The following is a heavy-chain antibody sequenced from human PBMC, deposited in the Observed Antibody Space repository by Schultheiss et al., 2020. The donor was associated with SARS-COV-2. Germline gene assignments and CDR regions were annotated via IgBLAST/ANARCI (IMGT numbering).Heavy chain of an antibody. CDR1: GFTFSTYG. CDR2: ISYEGSIK. D-gene: IGHD6-13*01. CDR3: AKIAAAGYYYGMDV. Sequence: GGSLRLSCAASGFTFSTYGMHWVRQAPGKGLEWVAAISYEGSIKYYADSVKGRFTISRDNSKNTLYLQMNSLRAEDTAVYYCAKIAAAGYYYGMDVWGQGTTVTVSS. J-gene: IGHJ6*02. V-gene: IGHV3-33*05.